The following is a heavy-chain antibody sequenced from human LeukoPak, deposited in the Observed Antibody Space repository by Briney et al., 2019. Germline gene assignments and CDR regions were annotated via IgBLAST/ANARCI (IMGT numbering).Heavy chain of an antibody. CDR1: GYTFTSYG. Sequence: ASVKVSCKASGYTFTSYGTSWVRQALGQGLEWMGWISAYNGNTNYAQKLQGRVTMTTDTSTSTAYMELSSLRSEDTAVYYCARENSGASRAFDYWGQGTLVTVSS. CDR3: ARENSGASRAFDY. CDR2: ISAYNGNT. D-gene: IGHD5-12*01. V-gene: IGHV1-18*01. J-gene: IGHJ4*02.